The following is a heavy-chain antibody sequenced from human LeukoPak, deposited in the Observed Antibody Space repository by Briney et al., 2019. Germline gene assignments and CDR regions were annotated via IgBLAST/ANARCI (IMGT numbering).Heavy chain of an antibody. V-gene: IGHV3-33*01. Sequence: GGSLRLSCAASGFIFSSYGMHWVRQAPGKGLEWVAVTWYDGSNKYYADAVKGRFTISRDNSKNTLYLQMNSLRAEDTAVYYCARALGSPLDYWGQGTLVTVSS. D-gene: IGHD1-26*01. CDR3: ARALGSPLDY. CDR2: TWYDGSNK. CDR1: GFIFSSYG. J-gene: IGHJ4*02.